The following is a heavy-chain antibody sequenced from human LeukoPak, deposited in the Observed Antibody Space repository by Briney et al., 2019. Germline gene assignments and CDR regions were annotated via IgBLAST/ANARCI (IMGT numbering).Heavy chain of an antibody. CDR3: ARDFHP. Sequence: PSETLSLTCAVSGYSISSGYYWGWIRQPPGKGLEWIGSIYHSGSTYYNPSLKSRVTISVDTSKNQFSLKLSSVTAADTAVYYCARDFHPWGQGTLVTVSS. CDR2: IYHSGST. V-gene: IGHV4-38-2*02. J-gene: IGHJ5*02. CDR1: GYSISSGYY.